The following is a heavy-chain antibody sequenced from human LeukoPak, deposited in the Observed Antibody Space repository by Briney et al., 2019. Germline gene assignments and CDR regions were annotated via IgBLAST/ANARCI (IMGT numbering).Heavy chain of an antibody. CDR3: VKSGWLDY. J-gene: IGHJ4*02. V-gene: IGHV3-21*06. Sequence: GGSLRLSCAASGFTFSSQNMNWARQAPGKGLEWVAYTSTSGDSTKYADSVEGRFTISRDNAENSLFLLMNSLRVEDTAVYYCVKSGWLDYWGQGILVTVSS. CDR1: GFTFSSQN. D-gene: IGHD6-19*01. CDR2: TSTSGDST.